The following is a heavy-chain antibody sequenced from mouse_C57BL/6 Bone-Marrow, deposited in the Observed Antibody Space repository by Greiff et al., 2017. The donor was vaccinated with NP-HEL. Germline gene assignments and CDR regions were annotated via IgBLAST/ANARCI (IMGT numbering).Heavy chain of an antibody. CDR3: ARNYYGSRNDAMDY. J-gene: IGHJ4*01. V-gene: IGHV2-9-1*01. CDR1: GFSLTSYA. Sequence: VHLVESGPGLVAPSQSLSITCTVSGFSLTSYAISWVRQPPGKGLEWLGVIWTGGGTNYNSALNSRLSISKDNSKSQVFLKMNSLQTDDTARYYCARNYYGSRNDAMDYWGQGTSVTVSS. D-gene: IGHD1-1*01. CDR2: IWTGGGT.